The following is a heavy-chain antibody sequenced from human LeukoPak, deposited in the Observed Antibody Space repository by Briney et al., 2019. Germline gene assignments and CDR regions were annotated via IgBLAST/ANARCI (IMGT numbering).Heavy chain of an antibody. J-gene: IGHJ4*02. V-gene: IGHV1-3*01. CDR1: GYTFTSYA. D-gene: IGHD5-18*01. CDR2: INAGNGNT. Sequence: ASVKVSCKASGYTFTSYAMHWVRQAPGQRLEWMGWINAGNGNTKYSQKFQGRVTMTRDTSTRTVYMELSSLRSEDTAVYYCARDWFYGDTPMEWGYFDYWGQGTLVTVSS. CDR3: ARDWFYGDTPMEWGYFDY.